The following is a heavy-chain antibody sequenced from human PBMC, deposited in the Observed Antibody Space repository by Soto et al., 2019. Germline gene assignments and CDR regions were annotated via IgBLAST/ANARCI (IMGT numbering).Heavy chain of an antibody. CDR1: GFTVSDNR. J-gene: IGHJ4*02. D-gene: IGHD7-27*01. V-gene: IGHV3-53*02. CDR2: LYFYGSA. Sequence: EVHLVETGGGLIQPGGSLRLSCVVSGFTVSDNRMTWVRQAPGQGLEWVSDLYFYGSANYADSVRGRFTISKDDSKNTVFLQMNNLRAEDTAVYYCARVGTSESFFDYWGQGTLVTVPP. CDR3: ARVGTSESFFDY.